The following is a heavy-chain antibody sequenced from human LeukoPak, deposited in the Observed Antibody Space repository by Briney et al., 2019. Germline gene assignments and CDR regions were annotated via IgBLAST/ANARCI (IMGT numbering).Heavy chain of an antibody. CDR2: ISGSGGST. CDR3: AKDRYSSGWYGIFDY. V-gene: IGHV3-23*01. D-gene: IGHD6-19*01. Sequence: PGGSLRLSCAASGFTFSSYAMSWVRQAPGKGLEWVSAISGSGGSTYYADSVKGRFTISRDNSKNTLCLQTNSLRAEGTAVYYCAKDRYSSGWYGIFDYWGQGTLVTVSS. J-gene: IGHJ4*02. CDR1: GFTFSSYA.